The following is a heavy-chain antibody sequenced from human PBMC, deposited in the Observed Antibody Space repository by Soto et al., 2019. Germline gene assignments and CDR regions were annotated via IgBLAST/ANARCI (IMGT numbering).Heavy chain of an antibody. CDR3: ASTNRYGSGSSYFDY. V-gene: IGHV1-69*13. J-gene: IGHJ4*02. CDR1: GGTFSSYA. CDR2: IIPIFGTA. D-gene: IGHD3-10*01. Sequence: GASVKVSCKASGGTFSSYAISCVRQAPGQGLEWMGGIIPIFGTANYAQKFQGRVTITADESTSTAYMELSSLRSEDTAVYYCASTNRYGSGSSYFDYWGQGTLVTVSS.